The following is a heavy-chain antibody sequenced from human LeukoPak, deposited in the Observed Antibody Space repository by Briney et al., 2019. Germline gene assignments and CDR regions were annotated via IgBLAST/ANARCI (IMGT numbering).Heavy chain of an antibody. CDR2: INPNSGGT. D-gene: IGHD2-2*01. Sequence: ASVKVSCKASGYTFTGYYMHWVRQAPGQGLEWMGWINPNSGGTNYAQKFQGWATMTRDTSISTAYMELSRLRSDDTAVYYCARAPAQIPDAFDIWGQGTMVTVSS. CDR3: ARAPAQIPDAFDI. CDR1: GYTFTGYY. V-gene: IGHV1-2*04. J-gene: IGHJ3*02.